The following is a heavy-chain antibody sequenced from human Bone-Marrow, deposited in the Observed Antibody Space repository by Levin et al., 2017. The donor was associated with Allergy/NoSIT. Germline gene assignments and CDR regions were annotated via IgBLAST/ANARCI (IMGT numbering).Heavy chain of an antibody. Sequence: GESLKISCAASGFTFRNYGLHWVRQAPGRGLEWVAVMSYDGTDKSYVDSVKGRFTISRDNSKNTLYLHMNGLRAEDTAVYYCAKDWAHCSGGSGYHLDYWGQGTLVIVSS. D-gene: IGHD2-15*01. J-gene: IGHJ4*02. CDR1: GFTFRNYG. CDR2: MSYDGTDK. CDR3: AKDWAHCSGGSGYHLDY. V-gene: IGHV3-30*18.